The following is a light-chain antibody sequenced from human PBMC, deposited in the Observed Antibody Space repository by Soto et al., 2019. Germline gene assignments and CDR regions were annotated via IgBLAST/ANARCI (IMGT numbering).Light chain of an antibody. CDR1: VGISSTH. CDR2: GAS. CDR3: QQHYSSPGT. J-gene: IGKJ1*01. V-gene: IGKV3-20*01. Sequence: IMLTQSPDTLSLSRGERATLSCRVRVGISSTHFVWYQTKPGQATSLLIFGASSRATGVPDRFRGSGSETQSKHIITGLETEAFTVYYGQQHYSSPGTFGQGTNVDIK.